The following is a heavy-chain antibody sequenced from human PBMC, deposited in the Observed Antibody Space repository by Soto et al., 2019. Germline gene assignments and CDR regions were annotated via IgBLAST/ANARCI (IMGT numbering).Heavy chain of an antibody. CDR1: RYSFTSYW. V-gene: IGHV5-10-1*01. CDR3: ARHVLAGILDF. D-gene: IGHD6-19*01. J-gene: IGHJ4*02. Sequence: EVQLVQSGAEVKKPGESLRTSCKASRYSFTSYWISWVRQMPGKGLEWMGKIDPSNSYIDYNPSFQGHVTISADKSSTTAYLQWSSLKASDTATYYCARHVLAGILDFWGQGTLVTVSS. CDR2: IDPSNSYI.